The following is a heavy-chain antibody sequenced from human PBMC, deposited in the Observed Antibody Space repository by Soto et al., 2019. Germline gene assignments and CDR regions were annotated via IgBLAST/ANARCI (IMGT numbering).Heavy chain of an antibody. V-gene: IGHV1-2*02. CDR1: XXTFTGYY. J-gene: IGHJ3*02. D-gene: IGHD5-18*01. Sequence: XXVSCKASXXTFTGYYXXXXXQAPGQGLEXXGWINPNSGGTNYAQKFQGRVTMTRDTSISTXXXXLSRXRSDDTAVYYCAAGVGDTAMVKLDAFDIWGQGTMVTVSS. CDR3: AAGVGDTAMVKLDAFDI. CDR2: INPNSGGT.